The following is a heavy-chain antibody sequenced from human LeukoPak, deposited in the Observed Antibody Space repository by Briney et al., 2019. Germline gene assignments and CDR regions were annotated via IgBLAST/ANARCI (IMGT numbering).Heavy chain of an antibody. D-gene: IGHD3-22*01. Sequence: GASVKVSCKASGYTFTSYGISWVRQAPGQGLEWMGWISAYNGNTNYAQKLQGRVTMTTDTSTSTAYMELRSLRSDDRAVYYCARVSLLDSSGYKLINWGQGTLVTVSS. CDR2: ISAYNGNT. V-gene: IGHV1-18*01. J-gene: IGHJ4*02. CDR3: ARVSLLDSSGYKLIN. CDR1: GYTFTSYG.